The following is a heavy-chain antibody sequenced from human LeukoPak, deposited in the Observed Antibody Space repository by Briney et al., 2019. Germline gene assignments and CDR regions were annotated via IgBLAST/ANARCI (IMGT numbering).Heavy chain of an antibody. CDR2: IKSDGSEI. CDR1: GFTFNNYW. D-gene: IGHD3-16*01. J-gene: IGHJ4*02. V-gene: IGHV3-7*03. Sequence: GGSLRLSCAASGFTFNNYWVDWIRQAPGKGLEWVAAIKSDGSEIYYVDSVKVRFTISRDNAKNSQYLQMNSLRAEDTAVYYCARSDNWAYDHWGQGSPVTVSS. CDR3: ARSDNWAYDH.